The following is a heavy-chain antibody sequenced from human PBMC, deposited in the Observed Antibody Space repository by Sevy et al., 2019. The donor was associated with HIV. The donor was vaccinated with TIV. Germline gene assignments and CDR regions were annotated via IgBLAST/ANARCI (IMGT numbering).Heavy chain of an antibody. Sequence: GGSLRLSCAASGFTFSSYGMNWVRQAPGKGLEWVSAVGGRGGGGSHGSTYYADSVKGRFTISRDNSKNTLYLQMNSLRAEDTAVYYCAKTADFWSGYPNWGQGTLVTVSS. CDR1: GFTFSSYG. V-gene: IGHV3-23*01. CDR2: VGGRGGGGSHGST. J-gene: IGHJ4*02. D-gene: IGHD3-3*01. CDR3: AKTADFWSGYPN.